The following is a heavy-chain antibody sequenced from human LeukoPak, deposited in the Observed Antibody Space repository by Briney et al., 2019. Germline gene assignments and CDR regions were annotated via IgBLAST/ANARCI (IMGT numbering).Heavy chain of an antibody. CDR1: GGSISSYY. CDR2: IYYSGST. D-gene: IGHD2/OR15-2a*01. J-gene: IGHJ3*02. V-gene: IGHV4-59*08. CDR3: ASAPILLDAFDI. Sequence: TSSETLSLTCTVSGGSISSYYWSWIRQPPGKGLEWIGYIYYSGSTNYNPSLKSRVTMSVDTSKNQFSLKLSSVTAADTAVYCCASAPILLDAFDIWGQGTMVTVSS.